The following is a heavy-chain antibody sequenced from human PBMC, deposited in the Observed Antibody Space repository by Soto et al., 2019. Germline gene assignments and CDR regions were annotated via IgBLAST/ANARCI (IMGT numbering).Heavy chain of an antibody. V-gene: IGHV3-30*18. Sequence: QVQLVESGGGVVQPGRSLRLSCAASGFTFSSYGMHWVRQAPGKGLEGVAVISYDGSNKYYADSVKGRFTISRDNSKNALYLQMHSLRAEDRDVFHCAKWGASYDLLFRDYWGQGTLVTVSS. CDR1: GFTFSSYG. D-gene: IGHD3-9*01. CDR3: AKWGASYDLLFRDY. CDR2: ISYDGSNK. J-gene: IGHJ4*02.